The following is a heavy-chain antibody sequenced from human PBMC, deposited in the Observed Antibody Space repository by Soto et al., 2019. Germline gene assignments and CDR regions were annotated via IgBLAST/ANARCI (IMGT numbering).Heavy chain of an antibody. D-gene: IGHD3-3*01. V-gene: IGHV3-30*18. CDR3: AKDHSDFWSGYRYNYFDY. J-gene: IGHJ4*02. Sequence: GGSLRLSCAASGFTFSSYGMHWVRQAPGKGLEWVAVISYDGSNKYYADSVKGRFTISRDNSKNTLYLQMNSLRAEDTAVYYCAKDHSDFWSGYRYNYFDYWGQGTLVTVSS. CDR1: GFTFSSYG. CDR2: ISYDGSNK.